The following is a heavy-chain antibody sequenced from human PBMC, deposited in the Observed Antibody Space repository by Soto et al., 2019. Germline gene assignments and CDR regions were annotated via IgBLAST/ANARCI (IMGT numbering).Heavy chain of an antibody. Sequence: VGSLRLSCAASGFTFSSYGMHWVRQAPGKGLEWVAVISYDGSNKYYADSVKGRFTISRDNSKNTLYLQMNSLRAEDTAVYYCAKDLQYYDFWSGYYRFYYYYGMDVWGQGTTVTVSS. D-gene: IGHD3-3*01. CDR1: GFTFSSYG. V-gene: IGHV3-30*18. CDR2: ISYDGSNK. CDR3: AKDLQYYDFWSGYYRFYYYYGMDV. J-gene: IGHJ6*02.